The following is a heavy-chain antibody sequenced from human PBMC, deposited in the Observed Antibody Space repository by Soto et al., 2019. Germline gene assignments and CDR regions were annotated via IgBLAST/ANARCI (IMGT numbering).Heavy chain of an antibody. CDR3: ARKPPNTGWFDA. D-gene: IGHD1-1*01. V-gene: IGHV1-8*01. J-gene: IGHJ5*02. CDR1: GYTFIDYD. CDR2: MSPNSGDT. Sequence: ASVKVSCKASGYTFIDYDINWMRQAAGQGLEWLGWMSPNSGDTGYAQKFQGRVTMTRSTSILTAYMELSSLTSEDTAVYFCARKPPNTGWFDAWGRGTQVTVSS.